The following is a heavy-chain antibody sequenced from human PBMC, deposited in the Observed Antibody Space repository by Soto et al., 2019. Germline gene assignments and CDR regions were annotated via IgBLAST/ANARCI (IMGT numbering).Heavy chain of an antibody. D-gene: IGHD3-9*01. CDR3: ARLVRYFDWPFDY. V-gene: IGHV4-59*08. CDR2: IYYSGST. Sequence: SETLSLTCTVSGGYISSYYWSWIRPPPGKGLEWIGYIYYSGSTNYNPSLKSRVTISADTSKNQFSLKLSSVTAADTAVYYCARLVRYFDWPFDYWGQGTLVTVSS. CDR1: GGYISSYY. J-gene: IGHJ4*02.